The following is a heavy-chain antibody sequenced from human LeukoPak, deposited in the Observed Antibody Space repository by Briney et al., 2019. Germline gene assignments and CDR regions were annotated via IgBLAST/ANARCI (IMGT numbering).Heavy chain of an antibody. D-gene: IGHD3-22*01. J-gene: IGHJ3*02. CDR1: GFTFSSYS. Sequence: GGSLRLSCAASGFTFSSYSMNWVRQAPGKGLEWVSSISSRSIYIYYADSVKGRFTISRDNAKNSLYLQMNSLRAEDTAVYYCARGNYYDSSGVAFDIWGQGTMVTVSS. CDR2: ISSRSIYI. V-gene: IGHV3-21*01. CDR3: ARGNYYDSSGVAFDI.